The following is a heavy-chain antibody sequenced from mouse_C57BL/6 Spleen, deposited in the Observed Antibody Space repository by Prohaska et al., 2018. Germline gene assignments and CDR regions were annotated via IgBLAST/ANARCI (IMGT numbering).Heavy chain of an antibody. D-gene: IGHD1-1*01. CDR2: IYPGSGNT. Sequence: QVQLQQSGPELVKPGASVKISCKASGYSFTSYSIHWVKQRPGQGLEWIGWIYPGSGNTKYNEKFKGKATLTADTSSSTAYMQLSSLTSEDSAVYYCARDYYGSSEEFAYWGQGTLVTVSA. V-gene: IGHV1-66*01. J-gene: IGHJ3*01. CDR1: GYSFTSYS. CDR3: ARDYYGSSEEFAY.